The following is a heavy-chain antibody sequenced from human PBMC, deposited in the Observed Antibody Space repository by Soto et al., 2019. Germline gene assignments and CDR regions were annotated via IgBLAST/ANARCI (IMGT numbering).Heavy chain of an antibody. CDR1: GYGFTTYG. D-gene: IGHD1-1*01. CDR2: ISAHNGNT. V-gene: IGHV1-18*01. J-gene: IGHJ4*02. CDR3: ARGRYGDY. Sequence: QVHLVQSGAAVKKPGASVKVSCKGSGYGFTTYGITWVRQAPGQGLEWMAWISAHNGNTNYAQKLQGRVTVTTDTSTSTAYMELRSLRSDDTAVYYCARGRYGDYWGQGALVTVSS.